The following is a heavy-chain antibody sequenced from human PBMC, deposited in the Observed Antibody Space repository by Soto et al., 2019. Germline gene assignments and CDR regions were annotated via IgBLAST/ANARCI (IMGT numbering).Heavy chain of an antibody. J-gene: IGHJ4*02. CDR2: IKSKTDGGTT. Sequence: SGGSLRLSCAASGFAFSNAWMSWVRQAPGKGLEWVGRIKSKTDGGTTDYAAPVKGRFTISRDDSKNTLYLQMNSLKTEDTAVYYCTTGYCSSTSCYKARGPDYWGQGTLVTVSS. CDR3: TTGYCSSTSCYKARGPDY. D-gene: IGHD2-2*02. V-gene: IGHV3-15*01. CDR1: GFAFSNAW.